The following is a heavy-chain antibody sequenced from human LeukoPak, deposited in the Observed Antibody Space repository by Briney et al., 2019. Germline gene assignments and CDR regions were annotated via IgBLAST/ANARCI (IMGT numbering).Heavy chain of an antibody. J-gene: IGHJ6*02. CDR2: IYYSGST. V-gene: IGHV4-59*01. CDR1: GGSISSYY. Sequence: KPSETLSLTCTVSGGSISSYYWSWIRQPPGKGLEWIGYIYYSGSTNYNPSLKSRVTISVDTSKNQFSLKLSSVTAADTAVYYCASHLERAPYYGMDVWGQGTTVTVSS. CDR3: ASHLERAPYYGMDV. D-gene: IGHD1-1*01.